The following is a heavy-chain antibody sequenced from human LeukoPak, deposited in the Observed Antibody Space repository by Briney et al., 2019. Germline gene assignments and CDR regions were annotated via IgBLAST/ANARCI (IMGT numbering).Heavy chain of an antibody. Sequence: SETLSLTCTVSGGSIFSYYWNWIRQPPGKGLEWIGYIYSNGITNYSPSLRSRGSISIATSKNQFSLRLTSVTAADTAIYYCARRAYYDSSGYSPTSGYFDLWGRGTLVTVSS. CDR2: IYSNGIT. V-gene: IGHV4-4*08. D-gene: IGHD3-22*01. CDR3: ARRAYYDSSGYSPTSGYFDL. J-gene: IGHJ2*01. CDR1: GGSIFSYY.